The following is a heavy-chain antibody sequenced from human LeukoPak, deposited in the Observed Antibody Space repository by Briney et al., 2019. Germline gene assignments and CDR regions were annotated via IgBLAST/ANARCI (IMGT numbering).Heavy chain of an antibody. CDR3: ARTTVDYGMDV. J-gene: IGHJ6*02. D-gene: IGHD4-11*01. CDR1: GGSISSYY. V-gene: IGHV4-59*08. CDR2: IYYSGST. Sequence: SETLFLTCTVSGGSISSYYWSWIRQPPGKGLEWIGYIYYSGSTNYNPSLKSRVTISVDTSKNQFSLKLSSVTAADTAVYYCARTTVDYGMDVWGQGTTVTVSS.